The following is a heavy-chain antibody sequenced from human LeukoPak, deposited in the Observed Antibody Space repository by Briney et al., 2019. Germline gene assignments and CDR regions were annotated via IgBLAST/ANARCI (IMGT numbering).Heavy chain of an antibody. CDR3: ARDRRSDIVVVPAAIPVSWFDP. Sequence: SETLSLTCTVSGGSISSYYWSWIRQPPGKGLEWIGYIYYSGSTYYNPSLKSRVTISVDTSKNQFSLKLSSVTAADTAVYYCARDRRSDIVVVPAAIPVSWFDPWGQGTLVTVSS. J-gene: IGHJ5*02. V-gene: IGHV4-59*12. D-gene: IGHD2-2*02. CDR2: IYYSGST. CDR1: GGSISSYY.